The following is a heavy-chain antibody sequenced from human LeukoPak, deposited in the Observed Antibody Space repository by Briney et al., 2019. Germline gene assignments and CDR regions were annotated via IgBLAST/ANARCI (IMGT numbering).Heavy chain of an antibody. CDR1: GGSISSYY. CDR3: AREKSDSWTASSPSYYMDV. J-gene: IGHJ6*03. V-gene: IGHV4-59*01. CDR2: IYYSGYT. D-gene: IGHD3/OR15-3a*01. Sequence: MASETLSLTCTVSGGSISSYYWSWIRQPPGKGLKWIGNIYYSGYTTYSPSLRSRVTISVDTSKNQFSLKLSSVTAADTAVYYCAREKSDSWTASSPSYYMDVWGRGTTVIVSS.